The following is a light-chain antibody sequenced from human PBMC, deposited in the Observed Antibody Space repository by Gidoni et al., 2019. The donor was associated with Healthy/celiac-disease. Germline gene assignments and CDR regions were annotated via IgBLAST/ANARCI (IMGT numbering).Light chain of an antibody. V-gene: IGKV1-27*01. J-gene: IGKJ2*02. CDR2: SAS. CDR1: QGTSSH. CDR3: QQAYKCPSGT. Sequence: DIQLTQSPSSLSASVGDRVTITCRVSQGTSSHLNWYWQKPGKVPKLLNYSASSSQSGVPSRFDGNGSGTDFALTISSLQPEGVATYYDQQAYKCPSGTFGQGTKLEIK.